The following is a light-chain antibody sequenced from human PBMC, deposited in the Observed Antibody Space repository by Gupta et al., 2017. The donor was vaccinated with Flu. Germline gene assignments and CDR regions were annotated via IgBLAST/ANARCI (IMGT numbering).Light chain of an antibody. CDR1: QSTRTW. V-gene: IGKV1-12*01. CDR2: AAS. J-gene: IGKJ4*01. CDR3: QQANSFPLT. Sequence: DIQLTQSPSYVSASVGDRITITCRASQSTRTWLAWYQQKPGKAPKLLIYAASSLHSGVPSRFSGTGSGTDFTLTISSLQPEDFATYYCQQANSFPLTFGGGTKVEIK.